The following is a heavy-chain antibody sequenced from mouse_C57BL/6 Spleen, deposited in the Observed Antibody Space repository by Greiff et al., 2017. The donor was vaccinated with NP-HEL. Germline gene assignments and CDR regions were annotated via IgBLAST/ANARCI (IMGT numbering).Heavy chain of an antibody. V-gene: IGHV1-15*01. Sequence: QVQLQQSGAELVRPGASVTLSCKASGYTFTDYEMHWVKQTPVHGLEWIGAIDPETGGTAYNQKFKGKAILTAYKSSSTAYMELRSLTSEDSAVYYCTRHLLLTSFDVWGTGTTVTVSS. CDR1: GYTFTDYE. CDR3: TRHLLLTSFDV. J-gene: IGHJ1*03. D-gene: IGHD1-1*01. CDR2: IDPETGGT.